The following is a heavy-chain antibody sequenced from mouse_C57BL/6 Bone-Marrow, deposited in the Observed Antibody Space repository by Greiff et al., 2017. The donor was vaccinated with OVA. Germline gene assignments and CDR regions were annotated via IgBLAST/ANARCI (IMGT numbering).Heavy chain of an antibody. V-gene: IGHV2-5*01. CDR1: GFSLTSYG. CDR3: AKIGHWYFDV. J-gene: IGHJ1*03. CDR2: IWRGGST. Sequence: VKLMESGPGLVQPSQSLSITCTVSGFSLTSYGVHWVRQSPGKGLEWLGVIWRGGSTDYNAAFMSRLSITKDKSKSQVFLKMNSLQADDTAIYYCAKIGHWYFDVWGTGTTVTVSS.